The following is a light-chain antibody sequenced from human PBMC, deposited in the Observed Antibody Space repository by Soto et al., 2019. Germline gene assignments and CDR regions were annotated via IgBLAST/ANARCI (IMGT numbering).Light chain of an antibody. Sequence: SYELTQPPSVSVAPGQTASITCGEDNIGSKSVHWYQQKPGQAPVLVVYDDTDRPSGIPERFSGSNSGNTATLTIRRVEAGDEAAYYCQVWETSTNHLIFGGGTKLT. CDR3: QVWETSTNHLI. CDR2: DDT. J-gene: IGLJ2*01. V-gene: IGLV3-21*02. CDR1: NIGSKS.